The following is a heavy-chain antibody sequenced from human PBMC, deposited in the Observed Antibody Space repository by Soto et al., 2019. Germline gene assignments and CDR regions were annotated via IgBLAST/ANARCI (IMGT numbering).Heavy chain of an antibody. CDR1: DYTFTTSG. CDR2: ISPYNGDT. J-gene: IGHJ4*02. D-gene: IGHD3-9*01. V-gene: IGHV1-18*01. CDR3: ATNTTIFPDH. Sequence: QVQLVQSGGEMKKPGASVKVSCKASDYTFTTSGITWVRQAPGQGLEWMGWISPYNGDTNYAHKFRGRVTMTTDTSTSTAYMELRSLKSDDTAVYYCATNTTIFPDHWGQGTLVTVSS.